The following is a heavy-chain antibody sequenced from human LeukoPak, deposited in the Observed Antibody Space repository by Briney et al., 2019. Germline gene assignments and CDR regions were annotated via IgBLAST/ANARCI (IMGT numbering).Heavy chain of an antibody. CDR3: ASRDFWSAYYAFDI. CDR2: IYPGDSDT. V-gene: IGHV5-51*01. CDR1: GYSFTTYW. J-gene: IGHJ3*02. D-gene: IGHD3-3*01. Sequence: GESLKISCEGSGYSFTTYWIGWVRQMPGKGLEWMGIIYPGDSDTRYSPSFQGQVTISADRSISTAYLQWSSLKASDTAMYYCASRDFWSAYYAFDIWGQGTMVTVSS.